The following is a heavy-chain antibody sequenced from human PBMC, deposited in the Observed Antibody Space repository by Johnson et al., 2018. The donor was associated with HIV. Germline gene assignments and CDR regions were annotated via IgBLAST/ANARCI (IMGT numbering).Heavy chain of an antibody. CDR2: ISGSGGTK. CDR1: YY. D-gene: IGHD3-22*01. Sequence: YYMSWIRQDSGKGLEWVSYISGSGGTKYYADSVKGRFTISRDNAKNSLYLQMNSLRAEDTAVYYCANTYYYDSSGYSGAFDLWGQGAMVTVSS. V-gene: IGHV3-11*04. CDR3: ANTYYYDSSGYSGAFDL. J-gene: IGHJ3*01.